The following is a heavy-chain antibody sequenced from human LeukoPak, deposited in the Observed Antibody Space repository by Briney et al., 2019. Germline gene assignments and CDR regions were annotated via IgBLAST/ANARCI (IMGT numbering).Heavy chain of an antibody. V-gene: IGHV3-23*01. J-gene: IGHJ4*02. Sequence: PGGSLRLSCATSGFTFSTSAMSWVRQAPGKGLAWVSTISGSGGGTYYADSVKGRFTISRDNSKNTLYLQMNSLRAEDTAVFYCAKLFYSSGMYYFDYWGQGTLVTVSS. CDR3: AKLFYSSGMYYFDY. CDR1: GFTFSTSA. CDR2: ISGSGGGT. D-gene: IGHD3-10*01.